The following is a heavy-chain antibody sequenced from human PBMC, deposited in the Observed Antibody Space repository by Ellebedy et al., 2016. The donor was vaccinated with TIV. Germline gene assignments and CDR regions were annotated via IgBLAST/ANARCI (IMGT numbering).Heavy chain of an antibody. Sequence: ASVKVSCKASGYTFRNYGITWVRQAPGQGLEWMGWVSAYNGDTDYAQKFQGRVTMTTDTQTTTAYLALMSLTSDDTAVYFCARGEPRAMAGLTAIDYWGQGTLVTVSS. CDR3: ARGEPRAMAGLTAIDY. V-gene: IGHV1-18*01. CDR1: GYTFRNYG. CDR2: VSAYNGDT. D-gene: IGHD6-19*01. J-gene: IGHJ4*02.